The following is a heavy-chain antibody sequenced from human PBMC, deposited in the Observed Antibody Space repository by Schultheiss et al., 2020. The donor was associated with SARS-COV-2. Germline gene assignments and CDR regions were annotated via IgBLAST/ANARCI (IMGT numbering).Heavy chain of an antibody. J-gene: IGHJ6*02. D-gene: IGHD3-3*01. Sequence: SETLSLTCTVSGGSISSGGYYWSWIRQHPGKGLEWIGYIYYSGSTNYNPSLKSRVTISVDTPKNQFSLRLTSVTTADTAVYYCARDTNAYYDFWSGKYSGMDVWGRGTTVTVSS. CDR2: IYYSGST. V-gene: IGHV4-61*08. CDR1: GGSISSGGYY. CDR3: ARDTNAYYDFWSGKYSGMDV.